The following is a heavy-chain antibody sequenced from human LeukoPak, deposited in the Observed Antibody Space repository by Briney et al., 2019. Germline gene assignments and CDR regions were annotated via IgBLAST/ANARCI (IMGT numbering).Heavy chain of an antibody. Sequence: PSETLSLTCTVSGGSISSSSYYWGWIRQPPGKGLEWIGSIYYSGSTYYNPSLKSRVTISVDTSKNQFSLKLSSVTAADTAVYYCARVAVAGKGFDPWGQGTLVTVSS. D-gene: IGHD6-19*01. CDR1: GGSISSSSYY. CDR3: ARVAVAGKGFDP. CDR2: IYYSGST. V-gene: IGHV4-39*07. J-gene: IGHJ5*02.